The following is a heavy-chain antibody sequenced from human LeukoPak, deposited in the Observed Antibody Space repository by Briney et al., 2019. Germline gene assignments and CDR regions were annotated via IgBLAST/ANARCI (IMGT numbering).Heavy chain of an antibody. CDR1: GYSFTSYW. Sequence: TGESLKISCKGSGYSFTSYWIGWVRQMPGKGLEWMGIIYPGDSDTTYSPSFQGQVTISADKSISTAYLQWSSLRASDTAMYYCARRGYDSSGYRDAFDIWGQGTMVTVS. V-gene: IGHV5-51*01. D-gene: IGHD3-22*01. CDR3: ARRGYDSSGYRDAFDI. J-gene: IGHJ3*02. CDR2: IYPGDSDT.